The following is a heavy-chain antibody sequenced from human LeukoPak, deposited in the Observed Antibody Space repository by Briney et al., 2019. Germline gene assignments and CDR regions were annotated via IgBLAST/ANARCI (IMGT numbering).Heavy chain of an antibody. D-gene: IGHD3-22*01. J-gene: IGHJ4*02. CDR3: AKDPLNYYDGSGYYYGGYYFDY. CDR1: GFTFSSYA. CDR2: ISGSGAGT. V-gene: IGHV3-23*01. Sequence: RGSLRLSCAASGFTFSSYAMTWVRQAPGKGLEWVSAISGSGAGTYYADSVKGRFTISRDNSKNTLSLQMNSLRAEDTAVYYCAKDPLNYYDGSGYYYGGYYFDYWGQGTLVTVSS.